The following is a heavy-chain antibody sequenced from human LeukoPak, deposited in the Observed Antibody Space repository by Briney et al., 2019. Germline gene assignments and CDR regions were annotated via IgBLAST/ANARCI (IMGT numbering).Heavy chain of an antibody. CDR3: ARGPTTVTTAYFDY. CDR2: INHSGST. CDR1: GYSISSGYY. J-gene: IGHJ4*02. Sequence: SETLSLTCTASGYSISSGYYWGWIRQPPGKGLEWIGEINHSGSTNYNPSLKSRVTISVDTSKNQFSLKLSSVTAADTAVYYCARGPTTVTTAYFDYWGQGMLVTVSS. V-gene: IGHV4-38-2*02. D-gene: IGHD4-17*01.